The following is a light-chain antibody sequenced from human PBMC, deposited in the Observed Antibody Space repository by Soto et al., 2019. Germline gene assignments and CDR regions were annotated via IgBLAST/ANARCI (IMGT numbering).Light chain of an antibody. J-gene: IGKJ4*01. CDR2: DAS. Sequence: EIVLTQSPATLSLSPGERAALSCRASQGVGRFLAWYQQKPGQAPRLLIYDASNRATGIPARFSGSGSETDFTLVIDNLEPEDFAVYYCQQRSGWPHTFGGGTKVEIK. CDR1: QGVGRF. V-gene: IGKV3-11*01. CDR3: QQRSGWPHT.